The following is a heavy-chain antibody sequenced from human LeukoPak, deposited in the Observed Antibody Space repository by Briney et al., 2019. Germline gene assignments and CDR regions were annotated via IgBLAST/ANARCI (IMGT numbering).Heavy chain of an antibody. D-gene: IGHD3-10*01. CDR2: IYYSGST. CDR3: ARHSGSGSYNAPLDY. CDR1: GGSISSYY. Sequence: PSGTLSLTCTVSGGSISSYYWSWIRQPPGKGLEWIGYIYYSGSTNYNPSLKSRVTISVDTSKNQFSLKLSSVTAADTAVYYCARHSGSGSYNAPLDYWGQGTLVTVSS. J-gene: IGHJ4*02. V-gene: IGHV4-59*08.